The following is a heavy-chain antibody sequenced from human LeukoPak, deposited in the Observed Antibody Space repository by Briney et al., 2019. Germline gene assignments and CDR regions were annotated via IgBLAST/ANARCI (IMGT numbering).Heavy chain of an antibody. V-gene: IGHV1-24*01. CDR3: ATVVRLRYFDWLLYPPFDY. D-gene: IGHD3-9*01. Sequence: ASVKVSCKVSVYTLTELSMHWVRRAPGKGLEWMGGFDPGDGETIYAQKFQGRVTMTEDTSTDTAYMELSGLRSEDTAVYYCATVVRLRYFDWLLYPPFDYWGQGTLVTVSS. CDR1: VYTLTELS. J-gene: IGHJ4*02. CDR2: FDPGDGET.